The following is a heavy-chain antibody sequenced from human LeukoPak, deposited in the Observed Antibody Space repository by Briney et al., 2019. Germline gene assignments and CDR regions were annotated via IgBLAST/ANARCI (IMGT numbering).Heavy chain of an antibody. CDR3: ARDRSANSRVYYFDY. J-gene: IGHJ4*02. V-gene: IGHV3-30-3*01. CDR2: ISYDGNIK. Sequence: SGMSLRLSCAASGFTFSAYAMHWVRQAPGKGLEWVAIISYDGNIKYQADSVKGRFTISRDDSKNTLYLQMNCLRAEDTAVYYCARDRSANSRVYYFDYWGQGTLVTVSS. D-gene: IGHD4/OR15-4a*01. CDR1: GFTFSAYA.